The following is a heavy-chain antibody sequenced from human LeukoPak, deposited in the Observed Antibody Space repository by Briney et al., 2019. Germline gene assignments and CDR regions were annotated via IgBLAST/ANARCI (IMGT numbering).Heavy chain of an antibody. CDR3: ARDLGRDLNTILRRVIYTFDF. V-gene: IGHV1-2*02. CDR2: VNPKSGAT. CDR1: GYTFTGNY. J-gene: IGHJ4*02. D-gene: IGHD2-21*01. Sequence: ASVKVSCKSSGYTFTGNYMHWVRQAPGQRLEWMGWVNPKSGATNYAQKFQGRVTMTRDTSISTAYMELSRLRSDDTAVYYCARDLGRDLNTILRRVIYTFDFGGQGTLVTVSS.